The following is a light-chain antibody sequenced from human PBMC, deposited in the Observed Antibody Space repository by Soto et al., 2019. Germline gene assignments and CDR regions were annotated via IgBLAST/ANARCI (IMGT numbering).Light chain of an antibody. CDR2: DTN. CDR3: LLFYSGPRV. Sequence: QTVVTQEPSLTVSPGGTVTLTCDSSTGAVTSGHYPYWFQQKPGQAPRTLIYDTNNKHSWTPARFSGSLLGGKAALTLSGAQPEDEAEYYCLLFYSGPRVFGGGTKRTVL. J-gene: IGLJ3*02. V-gene: IGLV7-46*01. CDR1: TGAVTSGHY.